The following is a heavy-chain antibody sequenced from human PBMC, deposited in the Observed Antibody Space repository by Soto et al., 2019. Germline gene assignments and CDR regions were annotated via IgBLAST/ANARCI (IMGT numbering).Heavy chain of an antibody. CDR3: ALPSGGCSSAICFAVLFDY. V-gene: IGHV3-23*01. Sequence: GGSLRLSCAASGFTFSNYGMSWVRQAPGKGPEWVATISGSGDSTNYADSVKGRFAIFRDNSKNTVYLQMNSLRAEDTAVYYCALPSGGCSSAICFAVLFDYWGRGTLVTVSS. D-gene: IGHD2-2*01. CDR1: GFTFSNYG. CDR2: ISGSGDST. J-gene: IGHJ4*02.